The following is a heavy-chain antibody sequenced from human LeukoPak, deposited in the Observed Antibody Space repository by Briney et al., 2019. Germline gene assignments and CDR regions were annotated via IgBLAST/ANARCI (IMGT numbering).Heavy chain of an antibody. CDR2: MNPNSGNT. Sequence: ASVKVSCKASGYTFTSYDINWVRQATGQGLEWMGWMNPNSGNTGYAQKFQGRVTMTRNTSISTAYMELSSLRSEGTAVYYCARGGGYDLVYYYMDVWGKGTTVTVSS. V-gene: IGHV1-8*01. CDR1: GYTFTSYD. J-gene: IGHJ6*03. D-gene: IGHD5-12*01. CDR3: ARGGGYDLVYYYMDV.